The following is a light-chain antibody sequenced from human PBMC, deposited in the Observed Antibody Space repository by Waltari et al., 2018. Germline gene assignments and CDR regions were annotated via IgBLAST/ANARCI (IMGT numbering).Light chain of an antibody. J-gene: IGKJ2*02. Sequence: DIKMTQSPSALSASVADRVTITCRASQSISSYLNWYQQKPGKAPKLLIYAASTLQSAVPSRFSGSGSGTDFSLTISSLQPEDFATYYCQQSYSTPCTFGQGTKLEIK. CDR3: QQSYSTPCT. CDR1: QSISSY. V-gene: IGKV1-39*01. CDR2: AAS.